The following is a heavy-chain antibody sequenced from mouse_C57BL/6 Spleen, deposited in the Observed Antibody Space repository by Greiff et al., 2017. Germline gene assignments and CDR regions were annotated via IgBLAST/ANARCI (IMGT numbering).Heavy chain of an antibody. CDR2: IYPGDGDT. V-gene: IGHV1-80*01. CDR3: ASCSNYPYYFDY. D-gene: IGHD2-5*01. CDR1: GYAFSSYW. J-gene: IGHJ2*01. Sequence: VKLQQSGAELVKPGASVKISCKASGYAFSSYWMNWVKQRPGKGLEWIGQIYPGDGDTNYNGKFKGKATLTADKSSSTAYMQLSSLTSEDSAVYFCASCSNYPYYFDYWGQGTTLTVSS.